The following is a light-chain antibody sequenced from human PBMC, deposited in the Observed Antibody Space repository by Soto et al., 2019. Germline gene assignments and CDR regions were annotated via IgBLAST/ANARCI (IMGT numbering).Light chain of an antibody. Sequence: EMVMTQSPATLSVSPGERATLSCRASQCVSCNLAGYQQKPGQAPRLLSYGASTRATGIPARFRGSGSGTEFTLTISSRRSEDFALYYCLQYNDWPVSFGLGTKVDI. CDR3: LQYNDWPVS. CDR1: QCVSCN. V-gene: IGKV3-15*01. J-gene: IGKJ3*01. CDR2: GAS.